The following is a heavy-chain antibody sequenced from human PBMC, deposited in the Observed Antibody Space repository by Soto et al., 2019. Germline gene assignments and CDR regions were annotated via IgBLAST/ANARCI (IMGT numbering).Heavy chain of an antibody. CDR3: ARDSVDYGDYESDYYGMDV. Sequence: PGGSLRLSCAASGFTFSSYSMNWVRQAPGKGLEWVSYISSSSSTIYYADSVKGRFTISRDNAKNSLYLQMNSLRAEDTAVYYCARDSVDYGDYESDYYGMDVWGQGTTVTVSS. D-gene: IGHD4-17*01. V-gene: IGHV3-48*01. J-gene: IGHJ6*02. CDR2: ISSSSSTI. CDR1: GFTFSSYS.